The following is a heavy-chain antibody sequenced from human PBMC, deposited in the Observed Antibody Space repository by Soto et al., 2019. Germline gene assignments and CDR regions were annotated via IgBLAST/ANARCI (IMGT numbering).Heavy chain of an antibody. Sequence: GGSLRLSCAASGFTFSSYAMSWVRQAPGKGLEWVSAISGSGGSTYYADSVKGRFTISRDNSKNTLYLQMNSLRAEDTAVYYCASYGPAYYDSSGYWPGPFDYWGQGTLVTVSS. D-gene: IGHD3-22*01. V-gene: IGHV3-23*01. CDR1: GFTFSSYA. J-gene: IGHJ4*02. CDR3: ASYGPAYYDSSGYWPGPFDY. CDR2: ISGSGGST.